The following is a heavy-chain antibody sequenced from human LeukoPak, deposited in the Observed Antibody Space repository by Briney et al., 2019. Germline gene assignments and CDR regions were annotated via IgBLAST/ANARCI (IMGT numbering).Heavy chain of an antibody. J-gene: IGHJ4*02. CDR3: AKDGGYSYGYEYYFDY. Sequence: GGPLRLSCAASGFTFSSYAMSWVRQAPGKGLEWVSAISGSGGSTYYADSVKGRFTISRDNSKNTLYLQMNSLRAEDTAVYYCAKDGGYSYGYEYYFDYWGQGTLVTVSS. CDR2: ISGSGGST. CDR1: GFTFSSYA. D-gene: IGHD5-18*01. V-gene: IGHV3-23*01.